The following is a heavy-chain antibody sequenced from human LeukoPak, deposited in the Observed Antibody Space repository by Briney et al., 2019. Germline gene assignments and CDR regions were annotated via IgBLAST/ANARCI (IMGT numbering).Heavy chain of an antibody. CDR1: GFTFSNYW. D-gene: IGHD1/OR15-1a*01. Sequence: GGSLRLSCAASGFTFSNYWMSWVRQAPGKGLEWVATIKLDGSEKYYVDSVEGRFTISRDNARESLYLQMNSLRAEDTAVYYCARNKGGFDSRGQGTLVTVSS. J-gene: IGHJ4*02. V-gene: IGHV3-7*01. CDR2: IKLDGSEK. CDR3: ARNKGGFDS.